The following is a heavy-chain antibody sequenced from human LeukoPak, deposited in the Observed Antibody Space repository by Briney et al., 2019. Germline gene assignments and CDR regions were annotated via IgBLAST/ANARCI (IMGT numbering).Heavy chain of an antibody. D-gene: IGHD6-13*01. CDR2: IPYDGSNK. J-gene: IGHJ5*01. V-gene: IGHV3-30*18. CDR3: AKLRGVAAAGTGYFDP. CDR1: GFTFSNYG. Sequence: PGGSLRLSCAASGFTFSNYGMHWVRQAPGKGLEWVAVIPYDGSNKYYADSVKGRFTISRDNSKNTLYLQMNSLGGEDTAVYYCAKLRGVAAAGTGYFDPWGQGTLVTVSS.